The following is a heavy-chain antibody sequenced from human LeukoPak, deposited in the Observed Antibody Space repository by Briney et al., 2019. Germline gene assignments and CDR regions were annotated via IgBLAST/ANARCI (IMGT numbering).Heavy chain of an antibody. D-gene: IGHD6-13*01. J-gene: IGHJ5*02. V-gene: IGHV4-38-2*02. CDR1: GYSISSGYY. CDR3: ARRYSSSWPWFDP. CDR2: IYYSGST. Sequence: PSETLSLTCTVSGYSISSGYYWGWIRQPPGKGLEWIGTIYYSGSTNYNPSLKSRVTISVDTSKNQFSLKLSSVTAADTAVYYCARRYSSSWPWFDPWGQGTLVTVSS.